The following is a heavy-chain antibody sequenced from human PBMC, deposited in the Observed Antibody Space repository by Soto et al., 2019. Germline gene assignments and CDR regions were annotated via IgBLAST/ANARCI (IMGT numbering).Heavy chain of an antibody. Sequence: QVQLQESGPGLVKPSGTLSLTCAVSGGSFTSNNWWTWVRQPPGQGLEWIGEIYRTGSTNCNPSLKSRVTISLDKAENPFSLEVTSLTAADTAVYYCAIRFPGTSVDYGGQGTLVTVSS. CDR2: IYRTGST. D-gene: IGHD2-8*02. CDR1: GGSFTSNNW. CDR3: AIRFPGTSVDY. V-gene: IGHV4-4*02. J-gene: IGHJ4*02.